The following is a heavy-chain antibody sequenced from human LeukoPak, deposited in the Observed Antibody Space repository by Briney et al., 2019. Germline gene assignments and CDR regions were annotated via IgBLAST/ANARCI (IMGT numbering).Heavy chain of an antibody. V-gene: IGHV3-64*01. D-gene: IGHD3-10*01. CDR1: GFTFSASV. CDR2: ISSNGGST. CDR3: ARDLSGGGLDY. Sequence: GTSLRLSCAASGFTFSASVMHWVRQAPGKGLEYVSVISSNGGSTSYANSVKGRFTISRDNSKNTLYLQMGSLRAEDMAVYYCARDLSGGGLDYWGQGTLVTVSS. J-gene: IGHJ4*02.